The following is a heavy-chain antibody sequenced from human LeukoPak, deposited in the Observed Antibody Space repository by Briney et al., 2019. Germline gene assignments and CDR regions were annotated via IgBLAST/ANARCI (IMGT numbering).Heavy chain of an antibody. CDR2: IYYRGNT. V-gene: IGHV4-59*01. J-gene: IGHJ4*02. D-gene: IGHD6-6*01. Sequence: PSETLSLTCIVSGDSIRNYYWSWIRQPPGKGLEWIGYIYYRGNTNYNPSLKSRVIISIDTSKNQFSLKLSSVTAADTAVYFCARDSPPQYASSSAGFDYWGQGTLVTVSS. CDR1: GDSIRNYY. CDR3: ARDSPPQYASSSAGFDY.